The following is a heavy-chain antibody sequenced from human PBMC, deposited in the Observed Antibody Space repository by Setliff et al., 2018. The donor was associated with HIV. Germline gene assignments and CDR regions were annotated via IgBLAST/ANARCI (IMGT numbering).Heavy chain of an antibody. CDR2: IDPNSTDT. CDR1: GYSFTGHF. D-gene: IGHD3-16*01. V-gene: IGHV1-2*02. Sequence: PRPSVKVSCKTSGYSFTGHFLHWVRQAPGHGLEWMGWIDPNSTDTNYALKFQGRVTSTTDTSVSTSYMELERLSADDTAIYYCVKADVLLCDVWGQGTLVTSPQ. CDR3: VKADVLLCDV. J-gene: IGHJ4*02.